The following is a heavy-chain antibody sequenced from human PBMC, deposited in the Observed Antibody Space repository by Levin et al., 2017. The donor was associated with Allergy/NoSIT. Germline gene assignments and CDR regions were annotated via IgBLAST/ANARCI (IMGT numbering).Heavy chain of an antibody. CDR3: AKDGPMLATSDDYLES. Sequence: GGSLRLSCAGSGFTFNSFALSWVRQAPGKGLEWVSTISAYGESTYYADSVKGRFTVSRDNSRNTLHLLMNSLGAEDTALYYCAKDGPMLATSDDYLESWRQGTHVTVFS. V-gene: IGHV3-23*01. CDR1: GFTFNSFA. J-gene: IGHJ4*02. CDR2: ISAYGEST. D-gene: IGHD5-12*01.